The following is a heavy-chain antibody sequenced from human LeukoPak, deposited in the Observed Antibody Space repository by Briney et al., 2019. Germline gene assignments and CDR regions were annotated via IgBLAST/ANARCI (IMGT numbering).Heavy chain of an antibody. CDR3: VGGIGWLPDY. CDR2: IEQDGSEQ. V-gene: IGHV3-7*01. Sequence: GGSLRLSCAASGLTFSAYWGNWVRQAPGKGLEWVANIEQDGSEQNYVDSVKGRFTTSRDNGENSLYLQMNSLRVEDTGVYYCVGGIGWLPDYWGQGTLVTVSS. J-gene: IGHJ4*02. CDR1: GLTFSAYW. D-gene: IGHD6-19*01.